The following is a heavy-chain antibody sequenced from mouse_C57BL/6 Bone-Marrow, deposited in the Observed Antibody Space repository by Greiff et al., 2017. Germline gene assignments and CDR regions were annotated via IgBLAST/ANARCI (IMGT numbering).Heavy chain of an antibody. V-gene: IGHV5-4*01. D-gene: IGHD2-12*01. CDR1: GFTFSSYA. J-gene: IGHJ2*01. CDR2: ISDGGSYT. Sequence: EVQGVESGGGLVKPGGSLKLSCAASGFTFSSYAMSWVRQTPGKRLEWVATISDGGSYTYYPDNVKGRFTISRDNAKNNLYLQMSHLKSEDTAMYYCARVRIRRDFDYWGQGTTLTVSS. CDR3: ARVRIRRDFDY.